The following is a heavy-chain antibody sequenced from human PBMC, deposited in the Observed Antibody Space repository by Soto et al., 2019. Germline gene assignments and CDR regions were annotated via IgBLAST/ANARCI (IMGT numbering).Heavy chain of an antibody. CDR2: IWYDGSNK. Sequence: LRLSCAASGFTVSSYGMHWVRQAPGKGLEWVAVIWYDGSNKYYADSVKGRFTISRDNSKNTLYLQMNSLRAEDTAVYYCARASGYCSSTSCSDAFDIWGQGTMVTVSS. CDR3: ARASGYCSSTSCSDAFDI. J-gene: IGHJ3*02. V-gene: IGHV3-33*01. CDR1: GFTVSSYG. D-gene: IGHD2-2*01.